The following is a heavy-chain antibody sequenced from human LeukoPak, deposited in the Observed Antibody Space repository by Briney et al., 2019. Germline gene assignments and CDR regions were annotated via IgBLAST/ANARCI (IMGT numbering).Heavy chain of an antibody. CDR3: ATGYGDFRVEGRYFYS. D-gene: IGHD4-17*01. V-gene: IGHV4-59*01. CDR1: DGSITNYD. J-gene: IGHJ4*02. Sequence: SETLSLTCTVSDGSITNYDWSWVRQPPGKGLEFIGHVHYSGTTNYNPSLRSRVTVSIDTSKKHFFLKLKSVTAADTAVYYCATGYGDFRVEGRYFYSWGQGTLVTVSS. CDR2: VHYSGTT.